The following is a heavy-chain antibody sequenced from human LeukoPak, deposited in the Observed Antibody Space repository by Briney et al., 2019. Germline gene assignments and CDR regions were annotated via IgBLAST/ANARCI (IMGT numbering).Heavy chain of an antibody. J-gene: IGHJ5*02. CDR1: GGTFSSYA. Sequence: GASVKVSCKASGGTFSSYAISWVRQAPGQGLEWMGGIIPIFGTANYAQKFQGRVTITADESTSTAYMELSSLRSEDTAVYYCARGSDVGIYCGGDCYPHNWFDPWGQGTLVTVSS. D-gene: IGHD2-21*01. V-gene: IGHV1-69*13. CDR3: ARGSDVGIYCGGDCYPHNWFDP. CDR2: IIPIFGTA.